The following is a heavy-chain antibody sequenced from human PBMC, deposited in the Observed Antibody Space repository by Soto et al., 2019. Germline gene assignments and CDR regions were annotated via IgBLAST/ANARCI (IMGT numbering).Heavy chain of an antibody. V-gene: IGHV4-59*01. CDR2: IYCSGST. J-gene: IGHJ1*01. CDR1: GGSISSYY. D-gene: IGHD3-22*01. Sequence: SETLSLTCTVSGGSISSYYWSWIRQPPGKGLEWIGYIYCSGSTNYNPSLKSRVTISVDTSKNQFSLKLSSVTAADTAVYYCARLDSSGYHKYFQHWGQGTLVTVSS. CDR3: ARLDSSGYHKYFQH.